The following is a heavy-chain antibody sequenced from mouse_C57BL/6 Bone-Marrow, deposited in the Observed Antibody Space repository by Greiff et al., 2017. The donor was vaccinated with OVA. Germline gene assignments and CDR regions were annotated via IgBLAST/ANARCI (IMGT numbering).Heavy chain of an antibody. Sequence: QVQLKQSGAELVRPGTSVKVSCKASGYAFTNYLIEWVKQRPGQGLEWIGVINPGSGGTNYNEKFKGKATLTADKSSSTAYMQLSSLTSEDSAVYFCARSSLLTNYWGQGTTLTVSS. V-gene: IGHV1-54*01. CDR3: ARSSLLTNY. CDR2: INPGSGGT. D-gene: IGHD1-1*01. J-gene: IGHJ2*01. CDR1: GYAFTNYL.